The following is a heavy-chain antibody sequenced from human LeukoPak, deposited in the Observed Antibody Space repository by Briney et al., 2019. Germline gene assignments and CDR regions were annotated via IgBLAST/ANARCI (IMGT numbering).Heavy chain of an antibody. CDR3: ASFTFT. CDR2: ISYDGSNK. Sequence: GGSLRLSCAASGFTFSSYAMHWVRQAPGKGLEWVAVISYDGSNKYYADSAKGRFTISRDNSKNTLYLQMNSLRAEDTAVYYCASFTFTWGQGTPVTVSS. D-gene: IGHD2/OR15-2a*01. V-gene: IGHV3-30-3*01. CDR1: GFTFSSYA. J-gene: IGHJ4*02.